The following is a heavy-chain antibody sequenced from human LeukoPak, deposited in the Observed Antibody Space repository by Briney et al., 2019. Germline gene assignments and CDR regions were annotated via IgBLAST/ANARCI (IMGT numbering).Heavy chain of an antibody. CDR2: IIPILGIA. J-gene: IGHJ4*02. CDR3: ARECYCSGGSCYYALPFLGY. D-gene: IGHD2-15*01. V-gene: IGHV1-69*04. Sequence: GSSVKVSCKASGGTFSSYAISWVRQAPGQGLEWMGRIIPILGIANYAQKFQGRVTITADKSTSTAYMELSSLRSEDTAVYYCARECYCSGGSCYYALPFLGYWGQGTLVTVSS. CDR1: GGTFSSYA.